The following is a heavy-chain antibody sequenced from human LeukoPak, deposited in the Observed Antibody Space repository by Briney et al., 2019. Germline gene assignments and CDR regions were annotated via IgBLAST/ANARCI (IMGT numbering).Heavy chain of an antibody. CDR3: ARPGPGYGPYNWFDP. CDR2: INHSGST. V-gene: IGHV4-38-2*02. D-gene: IGHD5-18*01. Sequence: PSETLSLTRTVSGYSIRSGFYWGWIRQPPGKGLEWIGEINHSGSTNYNPSLKSRVTISVDTSKNQFSLKLSSVTAADTAVYYCARPGPGYGPYNWFDPWGQGTLVTVSS. CDR1: GYSIRSGFY. J-gene: IGHJ5*02.